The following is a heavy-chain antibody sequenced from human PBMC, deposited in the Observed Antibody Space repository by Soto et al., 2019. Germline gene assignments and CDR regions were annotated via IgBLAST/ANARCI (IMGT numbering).Heavy chain of an antibody. CDR3: AKNINQGGGVTTPFDY. V-gene: IGHV3-9*01. J-gene: IGHJ4*02. CDR1: GFTFDDYA. D-gene: IGHD4-17*01. CDR2: ISWNSGSI. Sequence: EVQLVESGGGLVQPGRSLRLSCAASGFTFDDYAMHWVRQAPGKGLEWVSGISWNSGSIGYADSVKGRFTISRDNAKNSLYLQMNRWGGEETALYYWAKNINQGGGVTTPFDYWGQGTLVTVSS.